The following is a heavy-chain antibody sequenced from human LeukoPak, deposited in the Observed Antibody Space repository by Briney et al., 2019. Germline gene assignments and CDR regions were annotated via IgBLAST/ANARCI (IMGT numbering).Heavy chain of an antibody. CDR2: ISSNGSTI. V-gene: IGHV3-48*03. D-gene: IGHD6-19*01. CDR3: ARSWLAVAGPVY. Sequence: PGGSLRLSCAASGFTFSSYEMNWVCQAPGKGLEWVSYISSNGSTIYYADSVKGRFTISRDNAKNSVYLQMNSLRAEDTAVYYCARSWLAVAGPVYWGQGTLVTVSS. CDR1: GFTFSSYE. J-gene: IGHJ4*02.